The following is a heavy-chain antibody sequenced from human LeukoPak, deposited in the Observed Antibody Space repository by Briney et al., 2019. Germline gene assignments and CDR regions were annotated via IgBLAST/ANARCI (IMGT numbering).Heavy chain of an antibody. V-gene: IGHV1-8*01. CDR3: ARGRITVFGVITYYYYYYGMDV. Sequence: ASVTVSFKAAGYTFTIYDINRVRQATGQGREWMGWLNPKNGSTGYAQKFEGRGMITRSTAKRKDYMELSSLTSEDTAVYYCARGRITVFGVITYYYYYYGMDVWGQGTTVTVSS. J-gene: IGHJ6*02. CDR2: LNPKNGST. CDR1: GYTFTIYD. D-gene: IGHD3-3*01.